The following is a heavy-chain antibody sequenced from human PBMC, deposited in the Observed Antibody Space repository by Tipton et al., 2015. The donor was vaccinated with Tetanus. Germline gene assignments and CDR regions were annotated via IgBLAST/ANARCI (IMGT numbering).Heavy chain of an antibody. Sequence: TLSLTCTVSGGSISSYYWSWIRQPPGKGLEWIGYIYYSGSTNYNPSLKSRVTISVDTSKNQFSLKLSSVTAADTAVYYCARDNPGYSSGWQVDAFDIWGQGTMVTVSS. J-gene: IGHJ3*02. CDR1: GGSISSYY. D-gene: IGHD6-19*01. CDR2: IYYSGST. CDR3: ARDNPGYSSGWQVDAFDI. V-gene: IGHV4-59*01.